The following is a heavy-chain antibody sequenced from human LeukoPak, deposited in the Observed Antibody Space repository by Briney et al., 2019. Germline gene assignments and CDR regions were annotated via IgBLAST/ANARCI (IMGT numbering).Heavy chain of an antibody. CDR3: ARDRQQLVRGDYFDY. CDR2: IYYSGST. V-gene: IGHV4-39*07. Sequence: SETLSLTCTVSGGFISSSSYYWGWIRQPPGKGLEWIGNIYYSGSTYYNPSLKSRVTMSVDTSKNQFSLKLSSVTPADTAVYYCARDRQQLVRGDYFDYWGQGTLVTVSS. CDR1: GGFISSSSYY. J-gene: IGHJ4*02. D-gene: IGHD6-13*01.